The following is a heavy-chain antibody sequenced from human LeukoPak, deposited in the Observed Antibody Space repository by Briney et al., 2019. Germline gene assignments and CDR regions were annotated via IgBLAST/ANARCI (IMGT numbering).Heavy chain of an antibody. V-gene: IGHV5-51*01. CDR1: GCIFTSYW. Sequence: GGSLQISCKGSGCIFTSYWIGWVRQVPGKGLEWMGIIYPGDSDTRYSPSFQGQVTISADKSISTAYLQWSSLKASDTAMYYCARRGSYYDLDYWGQGTLVTVSS. J-gene: IGHJ4*02. D-gene: IGHD1-26*01. CDR3: ARRGSYYDLDY. CDR2: IYPGDSDT.